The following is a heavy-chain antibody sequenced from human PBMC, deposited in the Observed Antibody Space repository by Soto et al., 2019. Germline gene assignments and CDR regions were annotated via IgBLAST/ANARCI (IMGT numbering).Heavy chain of an antibody. Sequence: SVKVSCKASGGTFSSYAISWVRQAPGQGLEWMGGIIPIFGTANSAQKFQGRVTITADESTSTAYMELSSLRSEDTAVYYCARVDYYDSSGYYSVPDYWGQGTLVTVSS. J-gene: IGHJ4*02. CDR1: GGTFSSYA. CDR2: IIPIFGTA. D-gene: IGHD3-22*01. V-gene: IGHV1-69*13. CDR3: ARVDYYDSSGYYSVPDY.